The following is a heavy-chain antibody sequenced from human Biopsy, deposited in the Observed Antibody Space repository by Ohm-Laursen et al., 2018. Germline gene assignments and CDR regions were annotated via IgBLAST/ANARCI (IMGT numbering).Heavy chain of an antibody. J-gene: IGHJ6*02. V-gene: IGHV4-59*01. CDR1: GGSISSSY. D-gene: IGHD2/OR15-2a*01. Sequence: TLSLTRSVSGGSISSSYWSWIRQPPGKGLEWIGGIYYSGSTNYNPSLKSRVTTSVDTSKNQFSLRLNSVTAADTAVYYCARATNSTGWPYYYFYGMDVWGQGTTVTVSS. CDR3: ARATNSTGWPYYYFYGMDV. CDR2: IYYSGST.